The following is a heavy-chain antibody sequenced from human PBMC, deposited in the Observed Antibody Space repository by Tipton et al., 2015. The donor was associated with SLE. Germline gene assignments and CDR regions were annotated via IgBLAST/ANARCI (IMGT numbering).Heavy chain of an antibody. CDR1: GGSISSYY. Sequence: TLSLTCTVSGGSISSYYWSWIRQPPGKGLEWIGNIYYSGSTSYNPSLKSRVTISVDTSKNQFSLRLSSVTAADTAVYYCARRLGSSGFDCWGQGTLVTVSS. CDR3: ARRLGSSGFDC. V-gene: IGHV4-59*08. D-gene: IGHD3-22*01. CDR2: IYYSGST. J-gene: IGHJ4*02.